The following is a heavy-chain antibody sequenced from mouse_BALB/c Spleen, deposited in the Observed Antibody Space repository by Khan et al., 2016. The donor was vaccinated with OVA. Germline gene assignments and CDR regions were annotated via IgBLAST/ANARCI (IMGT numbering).Heavy chain of an antibody. CDR1: GFSLTTYG. CDR2: IRSGGST. J-gene: IGHJ3*01. V-gene: IGHV2-4*02. CDR3: ARHSYRYYVTY. Sequence: QVQLKQSGPGLVQPSQSLSITCTVSGFSLTTYGVHRVRQPPGKGLEWLGVIRSGGSTDYNAASISRLSISKYNPKSQVLSKMHSLQADDTAMYCCARHSYRYYVTYWGQGTLVTVSA. D-gene: IGHD2-14*01.